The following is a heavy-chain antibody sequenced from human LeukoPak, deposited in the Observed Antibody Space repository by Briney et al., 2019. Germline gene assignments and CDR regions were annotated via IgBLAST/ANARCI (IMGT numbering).Heavy chain of an antibody. D-gene: IGHD2-2*01. Sequence: ASVKVSCKASGYTFTRYDINWVRQATGQGLEWMGWMNPNSGNTGYAQKFQGRVTMTRNTSISTAYMELSSLRSEDTAVYYCARGAWGYGPAASWGQGTLVTVSS. CDR3: ARGAWGYGPAAS. CDR2: MNPNSGNT. V-gene: IGHV1-8*01. J-gene: IGHJ4*02. CDR1: GYTFTRYD.